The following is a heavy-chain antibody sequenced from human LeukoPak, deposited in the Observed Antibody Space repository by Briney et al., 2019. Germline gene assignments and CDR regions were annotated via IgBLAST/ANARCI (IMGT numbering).Heavy chain of an antibody. D-gene: IGHD6-19*01. CDR2: MNPNSGNT. J-gene: IGHJ3*02. V-gene: IGHV1-8*01. CDR3: ARGRQQWLAYAFDI. CDR1: GYTFTSYD. Sequence: ASVKVSCKASGYTFTSYDINWVRQATGQGLEWMGWMNPNSGNTGYAQKFQGRVTMTRNTSISTAYMELSSLGSEDTAVYYCARGRQQWLAYAFDIWGQGTMVTVSS.